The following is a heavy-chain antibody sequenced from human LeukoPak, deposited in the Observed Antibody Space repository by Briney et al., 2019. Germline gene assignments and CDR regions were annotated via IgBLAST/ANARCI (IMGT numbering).Heavy chain of an antibody. D-gene: IGHD3-22*01. J-gene: IGHJ4*02. CDR1: GFTFDDYA. CDR3: AKERTYDSSGRGGFDY. Sequence: GRSLRLSCAASGFTFDDYAMHWVRQAPGKGLEWVSGISWNSGSIGYADSVKGRFTISRNNAKNSLYLQMNSLRAEDMALYYCAKERTYDSSGRGGFDYWGQGTLVTVSS. CDR2: ISWNSGSI. V-gene: IGHV3-9*03.